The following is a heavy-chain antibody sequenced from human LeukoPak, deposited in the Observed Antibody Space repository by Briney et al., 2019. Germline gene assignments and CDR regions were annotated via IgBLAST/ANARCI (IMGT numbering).Heavy chain of an antibody. J-gene: IGHJ4*02. CDR1: GFTFSSYA. V-gene: IGHV3-30-3*01. D-gene: IGHD6-13*01. CDR2: ISYDGSNK. CDR3: ARTPGYSSSWFHDY. Sequence: GGSLRLSCAASGFTFSSYAMHWVRQAPGKGLEWVAVISYDGSNKYYADSVKGRFPISRDNSKNTLYLQMNSLRAEDTAVYYCARTPGYSSSWFHDYWGQGTLVTVSS.